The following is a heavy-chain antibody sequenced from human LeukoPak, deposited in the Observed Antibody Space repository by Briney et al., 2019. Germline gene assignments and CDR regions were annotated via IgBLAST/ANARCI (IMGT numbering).Heavy chain of an antibody. CDR2: IYTSGST. J-gene: IGHJ4*02. D-gene: IGHD3-22*01. Sequence: SQTLSLTCTVSGGSISSGSYYWSWIRQPAGKGLEWIGRIYTSGSTNYNPSLKSRVSISIDTSKNQFSLKLNSVTAADTAVYYCARVTSGGYLDSWGQGTLVTVSS. CDR3: ARVTSGGYLDS. CDR1: GGSISSGSYY. V-gene: IGHV4-61*02.